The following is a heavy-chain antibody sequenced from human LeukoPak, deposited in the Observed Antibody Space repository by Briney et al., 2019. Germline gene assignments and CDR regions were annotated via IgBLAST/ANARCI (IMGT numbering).Heavy chain of an antibody. CDR3: ARDVSITMIAQQDHDY. V-gene: IGHV3-21*01. D-gene: IGHD3-22*01. J-gene: IGHJ4*02. CDR2: ISSSSYI. CDR1: GFTFSSYS. Sequence: GGSLRLSCAASGFTFSSYSMNWVRQAPGKGLEWVSSISSSSYIYYADSVKGRFTISRDNAKNSLYLQMNSLRAEDTAVYYCARDVSITMIAQQDHDYWGQGTLVTVSS.